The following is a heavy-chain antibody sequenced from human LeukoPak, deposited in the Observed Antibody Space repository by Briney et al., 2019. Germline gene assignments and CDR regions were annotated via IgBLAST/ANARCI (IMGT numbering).Heavy chain of an antibody. CDR2: ISHRGST. CDR3: ARGFDGVAGWFDP. V-gene: IGHV4-59*01. D-gene: IGHD3-9*01. Sequence: SETLSLTCTVPGGSINNYYWSWIRQPPGKGLEWIGYISHRGSTKYNLSLKSRITMSVDTSKNQFSLKMGSVIATDTAVYYCARGFDGVAGWFDPWGQGTLVTVSS. J-gene: IGHJ5*02. CDR1: GGSINNYY.